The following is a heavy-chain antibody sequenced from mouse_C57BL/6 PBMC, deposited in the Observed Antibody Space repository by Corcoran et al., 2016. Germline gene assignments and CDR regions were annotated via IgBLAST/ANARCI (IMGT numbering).Heavy chain of an antibody. CDR1: GYTFTDYY. J-gene: IGHJ3*01. CDR2: INPNNGGT. D-gene: IGHD1-1*01. Sequence: EVQLQESGPELVKPGASVKISCTVSGYTFTDYYRIWVQQSHGKSLEWMGDINPNNGGTSYNQKFKGKATLTVDKSYSTAYMELRSMTSEDSAVDYCARSHYYGSGRLAYWCQGTLVAVSA. CDR3: ARSHYYGSGRLAY. V-gene: IGHV1-26*01.